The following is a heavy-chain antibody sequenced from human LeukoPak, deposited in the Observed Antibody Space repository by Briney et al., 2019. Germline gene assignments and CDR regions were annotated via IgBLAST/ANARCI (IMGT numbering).Heavy chain of an antibody. CDR1: GYTFTGYY. Sequence: ASVKVSCTASGYTFTGYYMHWVRQAPGQGLEWMGWINPNSGGTNYAQKFQGRVTMARDTSISTAYMELSRLRSDDTAVYYCARVNYYDSSGYYADFDYWGQGTLVTVSS. D-gene: IGHD3-22*01. CDR3: ARVNYYDSSGYYADFDY. J-gene: IGHJ4*02. CDR2: INPNSGGT. V-gene: IGHV1-2*02.